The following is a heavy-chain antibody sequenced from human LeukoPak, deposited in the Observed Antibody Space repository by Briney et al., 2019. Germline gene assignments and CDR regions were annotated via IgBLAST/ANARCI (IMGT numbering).Heavy chain of an antibody. Sequence: GSLRLSCAASGFTFSSYAMSWVRQAPGKGLEWVSGISGSGGSTYYADSVKGRFTISRDNAKNSLYLQMNSLRAEDTAVYYCAAGRITIFGAFDIWGQGTMVTVSS. CDR3: AAGRITIFGAFDI. D-gene: IGHD3-3*01. V-gene: IGHV3-23*01. CDR2: ISGSGGST. CDR1: GFTFSSYA. J-gene: IGHJ3*02.